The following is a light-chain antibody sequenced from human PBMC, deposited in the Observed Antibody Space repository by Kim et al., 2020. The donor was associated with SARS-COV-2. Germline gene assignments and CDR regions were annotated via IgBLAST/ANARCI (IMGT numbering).Light chain of an antibody. CDR2: GAS. CDR1: QSVSSSY. CDR3: QQYGSSPPT. Sequence: EIVLTQSPGTLSLSPGEIATLSCRASQSVSSSYLAWYQQKPGQAPRLLIYGASSRATGIPDRFSGSGSGTDFTLTISRLEPEDFAVYYCQQYGSSPPTFGQGTKLEI. V-gene: IGKV3-20*01. J-gene: IGKJ2*01.